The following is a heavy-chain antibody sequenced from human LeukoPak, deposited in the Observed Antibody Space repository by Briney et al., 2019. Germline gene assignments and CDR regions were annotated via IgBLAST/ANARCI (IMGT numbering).Heavy chain of an antibody. CDR1: GFTFSSYE. CDR3: ARDHGETFDY. V-gene: IGHV3-48*03. Sequence: GGSLRLSCAASGFTFSSYEMNWVRQAPGKGLEWVSYISSSGSTIYYADSVGGRFTISRDNAKNSLYLQMNSLRAEDTAVYYCARDHGETFDYWGQGTLVTVSS. D-gene: IGHD7-27*01. CDR2: ISSSGSTI. J-gene: IGHJ4*02.